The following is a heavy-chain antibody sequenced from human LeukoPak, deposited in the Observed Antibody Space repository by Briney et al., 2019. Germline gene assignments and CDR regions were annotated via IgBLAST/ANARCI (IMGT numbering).Heavy chain of an antibody. J-gene: IGHJ4*02. V-gene: IGHV3-9*01. CDR3: AKGGGYSYSSDFDY. CDR2: ISWNSGSI. D-gene: IGHD5-18*01. Sequence: GGSLRLSCAASGFTFDNYAMHWVRHAPGKGLEWVSGISWNSGSIGYADSVKGRFTISRDNAKNSLYLQMNSLRAEDTALYYCAKGGGYSYSSDFDYWGQGTLVTVSS. CDR1: GFTFDNYA.